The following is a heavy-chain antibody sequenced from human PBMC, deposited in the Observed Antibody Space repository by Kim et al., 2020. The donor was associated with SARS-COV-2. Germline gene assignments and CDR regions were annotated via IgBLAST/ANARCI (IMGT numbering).Heavy chain of an antibody. D-gene: IGHD3-16*01. Sequence: GGSLRLSCVASGFTFSDFSMNWVRQSPGKGLEWVSSISRSGDETHYADSLQGRFTISRDNTKNSLYLQMNSLRAEDAAMYFCARDKPGGIGIWFDPWGEGTLGIVSS. CDR1: GFTFSDFS. J-gene: IGHJ5*02. V-gene: IGHV3-21*01. CDR2: ISRSGDET. CDR3: ARDKPGGIGIWFDP.